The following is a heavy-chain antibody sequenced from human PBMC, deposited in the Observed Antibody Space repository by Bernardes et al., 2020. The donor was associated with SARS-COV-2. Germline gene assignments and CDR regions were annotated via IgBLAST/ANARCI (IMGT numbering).Heavy chain of an antibody. CDR2: IHPRDSQT. Sequence: GESLKISCKGSGYTFTNYWIGWVRQMPGKGLEWLGIIHPRDSQTRDSPSLQGQVTISVDKSVSTAYLQWRSLKASDTAMFYCARFAVLRYNVSSGYYYYGMDVWGQGTTVTVSS. V-gene: IGHV5-51*01. CDR1: GYTFTNYW. D-gene: IGHD6-6*01. CDR3: ARFAVLRYNVSSGYYYYGMDV. J-gene: IGHJ6*02.